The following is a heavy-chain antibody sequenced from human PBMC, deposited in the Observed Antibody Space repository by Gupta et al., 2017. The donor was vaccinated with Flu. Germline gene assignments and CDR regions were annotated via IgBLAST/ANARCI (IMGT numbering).Heavy chain of an antibody. Sequence: WVRQAPGKGLEWVSDISGSGGSTYYADTVKGRFTISRDNSKNTLYLQMNSLRAGDTAVYYCAKDNWNKDFDYWGQGTLVTGSS. V-gene: IGHV3-23*01. J-gene: IGHJ4*02. CDR3: AKDNWNKDFDY. CDR2: ISGSGGST. D-gene: IGHD1-20*01.